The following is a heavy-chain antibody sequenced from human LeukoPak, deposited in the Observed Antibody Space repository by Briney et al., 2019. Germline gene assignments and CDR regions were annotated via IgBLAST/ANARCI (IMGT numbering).Heavy chain of an antibody. CDR3: ARHRYYYDSSGYYPDY. D-gene: IGHD3-22*01. V-gene: IGHV5-51*01. CDR2: IYPSDSET. Sequence: GESLKISCKGSGYSFISYWIGWVRLMPGKGLEWMGIIYPSDSETRYSPSFQGQVTISADKSISTAYLQWSSLKASDTAMYYCARHRYYYDSSGYYPDYWGQGTLVTVSS. CDR1: GYSFISYW. J-gene: IGHJ4*02.